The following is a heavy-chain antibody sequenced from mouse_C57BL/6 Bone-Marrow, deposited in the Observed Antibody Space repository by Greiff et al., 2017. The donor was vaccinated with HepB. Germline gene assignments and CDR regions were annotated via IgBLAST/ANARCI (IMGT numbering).Heavy chain of an antibody. CDR1: GFTFSSYG. V-gene: IGHV5-6*02. J-gene: IGHJ3*01. CDR2: ISSGGSYT. Sequence: DVKLQESGGDLVKPGGSLKLSCAASGFTFSSYGMSWVRQTPDKRLEWVATISSGGSYTYYPDSVKGRFTISRDNAKNTLYLQMSSLKSEDTAMYYCARHDAYWGQGTLVTVSA. CDR3: ARHDAY.